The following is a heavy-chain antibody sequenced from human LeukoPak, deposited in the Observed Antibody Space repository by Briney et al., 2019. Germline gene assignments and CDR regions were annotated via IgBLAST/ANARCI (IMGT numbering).Heavy chain of an antibody. V-gene: IGHV3-33*01. D-gene: IGHD2-2*01. CDR3: ARPYCSKTDCYADAFDV. CDR1: GFTFSSYA. CDR2: IWYDGSNE. J-gene: IGHJ3*01. Sequence: GRSLRLSCAASGFTFSSYAMHWVRQAPGKGLEWVAVIWYDGSNENYGAPVTGRFSISRDNSKNTLYLQMSSLRAEDTAVYYCARPYCSKTDCYADAFDVWGQGTMVTVSS.